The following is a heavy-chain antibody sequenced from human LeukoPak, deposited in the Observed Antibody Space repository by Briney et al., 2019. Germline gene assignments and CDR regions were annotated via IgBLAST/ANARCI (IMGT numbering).Heavy chain of an antibody. CDR1: GYTFTSYG. Sequence: GASVKVSCKASGYTFTSYGINWVRQAPGQGLEWMGRISVYNGNTNYAQKFQGRVTMTTDTSTSTAYMELRSLGSDDTAVYYCARRTFYYDGSGSDTHFDYWGQGTLVTVSS. CDR2: ISVYNGNT. D-gene: IGHD3-22*01. J-gene: IGHJ4*02. V-gene: IGHV1-18*01. CDR3: ARRTFYYDGSGSDTHFDY.